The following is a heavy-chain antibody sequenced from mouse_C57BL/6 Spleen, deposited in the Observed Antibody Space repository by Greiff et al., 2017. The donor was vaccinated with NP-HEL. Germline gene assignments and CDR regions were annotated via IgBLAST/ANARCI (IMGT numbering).Heavy chain of an antibody. CDR2: IDPSDSYT. J-gene: IGHJ4*01. CDR3: ARIYYYAIDY. CDR1: GYTFTSYW. V-gene: IGHV1-69*01. Sequence: VQLQQPGAELVMPGASVKLSCKASGYTFTSYWMHWVKQRPGQGLEWIGEIDPSDSYTNYNQKFKGKSTLTVDKSSSTAYMQLSSLTSEDSAVYYCARIYYYAIDYWGQGTSVTVSS. D-gene: IGHD2-1*01.